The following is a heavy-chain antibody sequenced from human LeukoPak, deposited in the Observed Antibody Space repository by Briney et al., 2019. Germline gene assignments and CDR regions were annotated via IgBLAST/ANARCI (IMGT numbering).Heavy chain of an antibody. CDR3: ARSNGLRYFDR. J-gene: IGHJ4*02. CDR1: GFTFSSYS. CDR2: ISSSGSTI. D-gene: IGHD4-11*01. V-gene: IGHV3-48*04. Sequence: GGSLRLSCAASGFTFSSYSMNWVRQAPGKGLEWVSYISSSGSTIYYADSVKGRFTISRDDAEMSLFLQMNSLRVDDTAVYYCARSNGLRYFDRWGQGTLVTVSS.